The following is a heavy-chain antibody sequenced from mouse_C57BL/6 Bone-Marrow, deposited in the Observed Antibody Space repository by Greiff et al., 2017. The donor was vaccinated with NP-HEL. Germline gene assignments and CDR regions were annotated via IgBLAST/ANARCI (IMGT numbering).Heavy chain of an antibody. Sequence: DVKLQESGGGLVQPGESLKLSCESNEYEFPSHDMSWVRKTPEKRLELVAAINSDGGSTYYPDTMERRFIISRDNTKKTLYLQMSSLRSEDTALYYCARRGNYRIGFDYWGQGTTLTVSS. CDR3: ARRGNYRIGFDY. V-gene: IGHV5-2*01. CDR2: INSDGGST. CDR1: EYEFPSHD. J-gene: IGHJ2*01. D-gene: IGHD2-1*01.